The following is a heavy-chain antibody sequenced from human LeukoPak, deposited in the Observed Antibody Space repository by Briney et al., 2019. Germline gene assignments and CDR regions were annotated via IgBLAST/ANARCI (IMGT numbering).Heavy chain of an antibody. V-gene: IGHV3-30*02. J-gene: IGHJ4*02. CDR1: GFTFSSFA. Sequence: GRSLRLSCAASGFTFSSFAMHWVRQAPGKGLEWVAYIRYDGSNKSYADSVKGRFTISRDSSKNTLYLQMNSLRAEDTAVYYCAKDPGAHDKHFDHWGQGTLVTVSS. CDR2: IRYDGSNK. D-gene: IGHD3-10*01. CDR3: AKDPGAHDKHFDH.